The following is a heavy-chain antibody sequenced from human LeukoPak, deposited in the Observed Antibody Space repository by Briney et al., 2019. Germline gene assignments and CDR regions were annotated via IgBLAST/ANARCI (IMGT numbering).Heavy chain of an antibody. D-gene: IGHD4-17*01. Sequence: GSLRLSCAASGFTFSSYAMSWVRQPPGKGLEWIGEINHSGSTNYNPSLKSRVTISVDTSKNQFSLKLSSVTAADTAVYYCARGDDYGDSVDYWGQGTLVTVSS. J-gene: IGHJ4*02. CDR1: GFTFSSYA. CDR2: INHSGST. V-gene: IGHV4-34*01. CDR3: ARGDDYGDSVDY.